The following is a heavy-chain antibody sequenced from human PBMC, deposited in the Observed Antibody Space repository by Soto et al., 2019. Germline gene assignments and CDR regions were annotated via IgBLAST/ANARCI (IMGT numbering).Heavy chain of an antibody. D-gene: IGHD3-3*02. CDR2: IYYSGST. CDR1: GGSFSPNY. CDR3: ASPKIAFYNWFDP. J-gene: IGHJ5*02. Sequence: SETLSLTCTVSGGSFSPNYWSWLRQPPGKGLEWVGYIYYSGSTYYNPSLKSRVTIPVDTSKNQFSLKLSSVTAADTAVYYCASPKIAFYNWFDPWGQGTLVTVSS. V-gene: IGHV4-59*04.